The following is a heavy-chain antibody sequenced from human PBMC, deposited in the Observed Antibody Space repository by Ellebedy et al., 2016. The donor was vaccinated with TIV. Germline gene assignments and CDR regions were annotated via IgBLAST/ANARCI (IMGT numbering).Heavy chain of an antibody. V-gene: IGHV1-18*01. Sequence: ASVKVSXKASGYSFSNYTIGWVRQAPGQGLEWMGWITGSNGNTNYAQNLQGRVTMTTDTSTNTAYMELRGLRSDDTAVYYCAREGAFDSGGYYEPFDHWGQGTLVTVSS. CDR3: AREGAFDSGGYYEPFDH. J-gene: IGHJ4*02. CDR2: ITGSNGNT. D-gene: IGHD3-22*01. CDR1: GYSFSNYT.